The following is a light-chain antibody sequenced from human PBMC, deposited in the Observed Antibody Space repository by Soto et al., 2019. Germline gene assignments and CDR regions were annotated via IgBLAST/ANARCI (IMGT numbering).Light chain of an antibody. CDR3: QPANHLPLT. Sequence: DIQMTQSPSSVSASVGDRVTITCRASQDINSWLAWYRQKPGKAPDLLIDAASTLRSGVPSRFSGSGSGTDFSLTIRSLQPEDFATYFCQPANHLPLTFGGGTKVDIK. V-gene: IGKV1D-12*01. CDR1: QDINSW. J-gene: IGKJ4*01. CDR2: AAS.